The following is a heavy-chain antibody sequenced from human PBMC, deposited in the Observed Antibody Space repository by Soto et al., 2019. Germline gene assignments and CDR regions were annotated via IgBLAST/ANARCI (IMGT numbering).Heavy chain of an antibody. CDR3: AKPRCSSSSCFRTFDY. J-gene: IGHJ4*02. D-gene: IGHD2-2*01. V-gene: IGHV3-23*01. CDR1: TFTFNNYA. CDR2: ISSGGGTT. Sequence: PGGSLRLSCAASTFTFNNYAMYWVRQAPGKGLEWVSSISSGGGTTYYADSMKGRFAISRDNSKNTLYLQMNSLRAEDTAVYYCAKPRCSSSSCFRTFDYWGQGTLVTVSS.